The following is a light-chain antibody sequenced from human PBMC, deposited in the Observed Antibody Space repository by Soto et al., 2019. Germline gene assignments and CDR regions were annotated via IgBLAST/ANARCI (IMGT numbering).Light chain of an antibody. V-gene: IGKV1-39*01. CDR3: QQSYSTLSIT. CDR2: AAS. Sequence: DIQMTQSPSSLSASVGDRVTITRRASESISRHLNWYQQKPGKAPKLLIYAASSLQNGVPSRFSGSGSGTDFTLTISNLQPEDFATYYCQQSYSTLSITFGQGTRLEIK. CDR1: ESISRH. J-gene: IGKJ5*01.